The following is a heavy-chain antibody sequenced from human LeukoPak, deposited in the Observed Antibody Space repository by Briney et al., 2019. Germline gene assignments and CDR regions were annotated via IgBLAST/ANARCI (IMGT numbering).Heavy chain of an antibody. D-gene: IGHD3-22*01. CDR2: IYHSGST. J-gene: IGHJ6*03. CDR1: GGSISSSNW. Sequence: SGTLSLTCAVSGGSISSSNWWSWVRQPPGKGLEWIGEIYHSGSTNYNPSLKSRVTISVDTSKNQFSLKLSSVTAADTAVYYCTRGSIAYYYMDVWGKGTTVTVSS. V-gene: IGHV4-4*02. CDR3: TRGSIAYYYMDV.